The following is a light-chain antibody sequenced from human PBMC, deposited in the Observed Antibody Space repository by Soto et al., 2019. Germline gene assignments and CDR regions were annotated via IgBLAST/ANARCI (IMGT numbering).Light chain of an antibody. J-gene: IGKJ2*01. CDR3: LQDYTFPYT. V-gene: IGKV1-6*01. CDR2: AAS. Sequence: AIQMTQSPSSLSASVGDRVTITCRASQAIREDLGWYQQKPGKAPTVLISAASTLESGVPFRFSGSGSGTDFTLTISSLQPEDVATYYCLQDYTFPYTFGRGTKLEIK. CDR1: QAIRED.